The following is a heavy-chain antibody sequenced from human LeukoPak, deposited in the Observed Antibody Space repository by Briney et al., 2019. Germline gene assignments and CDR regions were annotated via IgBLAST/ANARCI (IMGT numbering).Heavy chain of an antibody. CDR2: ISSSGSTI. D-gene: IGHD6-19*01. CDR1: GFTFSDFY. Sequence: PGGSLRLSCAASGFTFSDFYMSWIRQAPGKGLEWVSYISSSGSTIYYADSVKGRFTISRDNAKNSPYLQMNSLRAEDTAVYYCAKDPYSSGLLDYWGQGTLVTVSS. V-gene: IGHV3-11*04. CDR3: AKDPYSSGLLDY. J-gene: IGHJ4*02.